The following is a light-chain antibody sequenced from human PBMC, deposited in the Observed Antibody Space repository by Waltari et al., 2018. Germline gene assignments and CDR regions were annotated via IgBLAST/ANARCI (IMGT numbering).Light chain of an antibody. CDR1: QNICNN. Sequence: EVVLTQSPATLSLSPGDRATLSCRARQNICNNLAWYQQKPGQAPRLLMNDGSNRATGVPARVSGSGSGTDFTLTISSLEPEDFAVYYCQNRRNWPLLTFGGGTKVEIK. V-gene: IGKV3-11*01. CDR3: QNRRNWPLLT. CDR2: DGS. J-gene: IGKJ4*01.